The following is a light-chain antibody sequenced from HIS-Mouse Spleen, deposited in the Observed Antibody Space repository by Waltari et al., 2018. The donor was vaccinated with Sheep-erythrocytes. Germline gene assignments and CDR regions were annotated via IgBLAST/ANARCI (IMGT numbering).Light chain of an antibody. CDR1: KLGVNS. CDR3: QAWDSSIVV. Sequence: SYELTQPPSVSVSPGQTASTTCPGDKLGVNSACWYQQKPGQSPVLVIYQDSKRPSGIPERFSGSNSGNTATLTISGTQAMDEADYYCQAWDSSIVVFGGGTKLTVL. V-gene: IGLV3-1*01. CDR2: QDS. J-gene: IGLJ2*01.